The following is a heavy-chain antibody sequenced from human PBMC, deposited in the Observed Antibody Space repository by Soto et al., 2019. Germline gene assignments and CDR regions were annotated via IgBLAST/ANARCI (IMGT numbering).Heavy chain of an antibody. CDR3: ARAHAPTLPFDS. V-gene: IGHV4-59*01. CDR2: IFHSGNA. CDR1: GGSIRNVY. D-gene: IGHD2-15*01. J-gene: IGHJ4*01. Sequence: PSETLSLTCTVSGGSIRNVYWSWIRQAPGKGLEWIGFIFHSGNAKYNPSLKSRVTISVDTSKNQFSLSLDSVTAAETAVYFCARAHAPTLPFDSWGQGTLVTVSS.